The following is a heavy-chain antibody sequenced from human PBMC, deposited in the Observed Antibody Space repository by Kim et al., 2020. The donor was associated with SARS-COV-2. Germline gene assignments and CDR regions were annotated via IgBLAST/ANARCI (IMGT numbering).Heavy chain of an antibody. CDR1: GYSFTSYW. J-gene: IGHJ4*02. CDR2: IYPGDSDT. CDR3: ARQKRAPYSSGWYYFDY. D-gene: IGHD6-19*01. V-gene: IGHV5-51*01. Sequence: GESLKISCKGSGYSFTSYWIGWVRQMPGKGLEWMGIIYPGDSDTRYSPSFQGQVTISADKSISTAYLQWSSLKASDTAMYYCARQKRAPYSSGWYYFDYWGQGTLVTVSS.